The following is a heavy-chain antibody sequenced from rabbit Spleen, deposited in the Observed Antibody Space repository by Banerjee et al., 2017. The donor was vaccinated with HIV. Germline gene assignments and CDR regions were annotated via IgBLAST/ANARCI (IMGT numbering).Heavy chain of an antibody. Sequence: EQLVESGGDLVQPEGSLTLTCTASEFSLSSSYYMCWVRQAPGKGLEWIACINAVTGKAVYASWAKGRFTFSKTSSTTVTLQMTSLTAADTATYFCARETSSGWGIVSFYFTLWGQGTLVTVS. V-gene: IGHV1S45*01. J-gene: IGHJ4*01. CDR1: EFSLSSSYY. CDR2: INAVTGKA. D-gene: IGHD4-1*01. CDR3: ARETSSGWGIVSFYFTL.